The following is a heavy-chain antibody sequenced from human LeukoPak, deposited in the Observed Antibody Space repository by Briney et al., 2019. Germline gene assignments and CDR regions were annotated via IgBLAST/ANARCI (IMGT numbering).Heavy chain of an antibody. V-gene: IGHV1-69*05. CDR3: ARNDYYDSSGAGGAFDI. CDR2: IIPIFGTA. Sequence: GASVKVSCKASGGTFSSYAISWVRQAPGQGLEWVGGIIPIFGTANYAQKFQGRVTITTDESTSTAYMELSSLRSEDTAVYYCARNDYYDSSGAGGAFDIWGQGTMVTVSS. CDR1: GGTFSSYA. D-gene: IGHD3-22*01. J-gene: IGHJ3*02.